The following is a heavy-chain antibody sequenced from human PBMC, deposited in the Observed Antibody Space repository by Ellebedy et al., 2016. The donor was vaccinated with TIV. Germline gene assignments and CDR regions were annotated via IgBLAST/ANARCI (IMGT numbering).Heavy chain of an antibody. CDR2: ISGSGGST. CDR1: GFTFSSHA. V-gene: IGHV3-23*01. Sequence: GESLKISCAASGFTFSSHAMTWVRQAPGKGLEWVSAISGSGGSTYYADSVKGRFTISRDNSKNTLYLQMNSLRAEDTAVYYCAKDLWGYYDSSGYYPRGGRVDYWGQGTLVTVSS. CDR3: AKDLWGYYDSSGYYPRGGRVDY. J-gene: IGHJ4*02. D-gene: IGHD3-22*01.